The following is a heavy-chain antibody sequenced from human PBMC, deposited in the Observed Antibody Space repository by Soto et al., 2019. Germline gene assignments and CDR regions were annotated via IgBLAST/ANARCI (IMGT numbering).Heavy chain of an antibody. V-gene: IGHV3-48*01. J-gene: IGHJ4*02. CDR1: GFTFRTYS. CDR2: ISSSSGTI. D-gene: IGHD5-18*01. Sequence: EVSLVESGGGLVQPGGSLRLSCAASGFTFRTYSMNWVRQAPGKGLEWVSYISSSSGTIHYADSVKGRFTISRDNXXXXXXXXXXXXXXXXXXXXXXXXXXXXXXXXGYHCDYWGQGTLVTVSS. CDR3: XXXXXXXXXXGYHCDY.